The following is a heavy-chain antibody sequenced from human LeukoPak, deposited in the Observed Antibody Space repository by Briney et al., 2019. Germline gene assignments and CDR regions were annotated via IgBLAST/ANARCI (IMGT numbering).Heavy chain of an antibody. Sequence: GGSLRLSCAASGFTFSSYSMNWVRQAPGKGLEWVSSISSSSSYIYYADSAKGRFTTSRDNAKTSLYLQMNSLRAEDTAVYYCARDVTYYDFWSGYSPWGQGTLVTVSS. CDR1: GFTFSSYS. V-gene: IGHV3-21*01. CDR3: ARDVTYYDFWSGYSP. D-gene: IGHD3-3*01. CDR2: ISSSSSYI. J-gene: IGHJ5*02.